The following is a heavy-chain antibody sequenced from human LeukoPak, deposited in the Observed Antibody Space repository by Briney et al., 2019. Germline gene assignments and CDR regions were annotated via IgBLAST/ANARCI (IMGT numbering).Heavy chain of an antibody. CDR2: ISGSGGST. Sequence: GGSLRLSCAASGFTFSSYAMSWVRQAPGKGLEWVSAISGSGGSTYYADSVKGRFTISRDNSKNTLYLQMNSLRAEDTAVYYCASSSIGSSGIRPDYWGQGTLVTVSS. CDR1: GFTFSSYA. D-gene: IGHD2-2*01. V-gene: IGHV3-23*01. J-gene: IGHJ4*02. CDR3: ASSSIGSSGIRPDY.